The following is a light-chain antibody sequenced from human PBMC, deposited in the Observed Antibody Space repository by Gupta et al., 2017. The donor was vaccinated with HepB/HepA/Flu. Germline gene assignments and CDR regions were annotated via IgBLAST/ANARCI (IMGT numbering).Light chain of an antibody. V-gene: IGLV1-40*01. Sequence: QSVLTQPPSVSGAPGQRVTISCTGSSSNIGARYDVHWYQQLPGTAPKLLIYGDSNRPSGVPDRFSGSKSGTSASLAITGLQAEDEADYYCQSYDSARSTSVFGGGTKLTVL. CDR2: GDS. CDR3: QSYDSARSTSV. J-gene: IGLJ3*02. CDR1: SSNIGARYD.